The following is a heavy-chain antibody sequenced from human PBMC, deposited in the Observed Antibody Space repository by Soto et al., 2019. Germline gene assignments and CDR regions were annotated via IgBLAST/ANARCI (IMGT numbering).Heavy chain of an antibody. V-gene: IGHV1-2*02. CDR2: INPNSGGT. D-gene: IGHD6-13*01. CDR1: GFTFSAYY. CDR3: ARSLLDEYSSSWRSAYYGMDV. J-gene: IGHJ6*02. Sequence: QVQLVQSGAEVKKPGASVKVSCKASGFTFSAYYIYWVRQAPGQGLEWIGWINPNSGGTNNAQKFQGRVTMTRDQSTSTVYMELSALISDDTAVYYCARSLLDEYSSSWRSAYYGMDVWGQGTTVTVSS.